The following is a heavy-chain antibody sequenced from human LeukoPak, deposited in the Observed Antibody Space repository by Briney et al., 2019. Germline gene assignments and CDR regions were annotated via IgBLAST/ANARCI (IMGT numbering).Heavy chain of an antibody. CDR1: GGSISSGGYY. D-gene: IGHD4-11*01. V-gene: IGHV4-31*03. J-gene: IGHJ5*02. Sequence: SQTLSLTCTVSGGSISSGGYYWTWIRQQQGKGLEWIGFIYHTGTTHYNPSLKSRITISVDTSDNQFSLRLSSVTAADTAVYYCARGDYSNYMFDPWGQGTLVTVSS. CDR3: ARGDYSNYMFDP. CDR2: IYHTGTT.